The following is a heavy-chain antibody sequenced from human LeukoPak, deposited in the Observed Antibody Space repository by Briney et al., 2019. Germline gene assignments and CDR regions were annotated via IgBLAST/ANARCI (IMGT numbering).Heavy chain of an antibody. CDR2: ISITSDKI. CDR1: GFTFTGYS. CDR3: ARGWVPSDITLK. D-gene: IGHD3-22*01. Sequence: PGGSLRLSCAASGFTFTGYSMNWFRQAPGKGLEWVSYISITSDKIYYADSVKGRFTISRDNARNSLYLQMNSLRDEDTAVYSCARGWVPSDITLKWGQGTMVTVSS. J-gene: IGHJ3*01. V-gene: IGHV3-48*02.